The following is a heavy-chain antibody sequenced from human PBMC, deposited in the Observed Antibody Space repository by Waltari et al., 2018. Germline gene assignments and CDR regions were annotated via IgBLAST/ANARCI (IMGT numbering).Heavy chain of an antibody. V-gene: IGHV4-59*08. CDR2: IFYSGTT. CDR3: ARGLMVKTTYFNH. D-gene: IGHD2-8*01. CDR1: GGSISTSS. J-gene: IGHJ4*02. Sequence: QVQLQESGPGLVRPSETLSLTCIVSGGSISTSSWNWIRQPPGKGLEWIGSIFYSGTTNFNHSLKSRVTMSVDTSKNQFSLTMTSVTAADTAVYFCARGLMVKTTYFNHWGRGALVTVSS.